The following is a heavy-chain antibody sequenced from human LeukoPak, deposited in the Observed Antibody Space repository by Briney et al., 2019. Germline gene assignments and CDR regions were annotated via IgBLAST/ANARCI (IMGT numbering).Heavy chain of an antibody. CDR1: GYTFSNYG. V-gene: IGHV1-18*04. J-gene: IGHJ4*02. CDR2: TSYNGNT. CDR3: ARHSGSGWQALGY. D-gene: IGHD6-19*01. Sequence: AAVKVSCKASGYTFSNYGLSWGPQAPGLGLEWMGWTSYNGNTNYAQKFQDRVTMTTDTSTTTAYMELRSLESDDTAVYYCARHSGSGWQALGYWGQGTLVTVSS.